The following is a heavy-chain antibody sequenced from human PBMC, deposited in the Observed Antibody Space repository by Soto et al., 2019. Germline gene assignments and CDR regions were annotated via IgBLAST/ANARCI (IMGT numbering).Heavy chain of an antibody. CDR2: ISYDGSNK. Sequence: PGGSLRLSCAASGFTFSSYAMHWVRQAPGKGLEWVAVISYDGSNKYYADSVKGRFTISRDNSKNTLYLQMNSLRAEDTAVYYCARNLEMATTALGYWGQGTLVTVSS. V-gene: IGHV3-30-3*01. CDR3: ARNLEMATTALGY. J-gene: IGHJ4*02. CDR1: GFTFSSYA. D-gene: IGHD5-12*01.